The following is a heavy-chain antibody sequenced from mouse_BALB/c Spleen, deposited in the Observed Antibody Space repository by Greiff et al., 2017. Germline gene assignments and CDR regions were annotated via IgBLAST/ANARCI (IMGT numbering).Heavy chain of an antibody. V-gene: IGHV5-6-5*01. Sequence: DVMLVESGGDLVKPGGSLKLSCAASGFTFSSYGMSWVRQTPDKRLEWVATISSGGSTYYPDSVKGRFTISRDNARNILYLQMSSLRSEDTAMCYCARGRGYGSSSWFAYWGQGTLVTVSA. J-gene: IGHJ3*01. CDR3: ARGRGYGSSSWFAY. D-gene: IGHD1-1*01. CDR1: GFTFSSYG. CDR2: ISSGGST.